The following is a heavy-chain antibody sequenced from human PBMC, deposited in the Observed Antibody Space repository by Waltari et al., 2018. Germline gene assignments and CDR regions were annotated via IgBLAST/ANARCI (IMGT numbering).Heavy chain of an antibody. CDR1: GGSFSGYS. CDR3: ARGGSGGYLAQYGMYV. Sequence: QVQLQQWGAGLLKPSETLSLTCAVYGGSFSGYSWSWISKPPGKGLEWIGEINHSGMTNYDPAPKSRVTISVDTSKNQFSLKRSSVSAADTAVYYGARGGSGGYLAQYGMYVWGQGTTVTVSS. V-gene: IGHV4-34*01. CDR2: INHSGMT. D-gene: IGHD6-19*01. J-gene: IGHJ6*02.